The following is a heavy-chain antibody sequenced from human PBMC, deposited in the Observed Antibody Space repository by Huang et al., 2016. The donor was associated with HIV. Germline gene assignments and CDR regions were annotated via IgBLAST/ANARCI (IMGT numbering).Heavy chain of an antibody. J-gene: IGHJ3*02. CDR1: GFKFSNYW. V-gene: IGHV3-74*01. Sequence: EEHLVESGGGLVQPGGSLGLSCEASGFKFSNYWMKWVRQAPGKGLMWGSLIKIDGRTTDYADSVKGRFTISRDNAKNTLYLQMSSLTAEDTAIYYCARAGGFEIWGQGTVVTVSS. CDR3: ARAGGFEI. CDR2: IKIDGRTT. D-gene: IGHD2-15*01.